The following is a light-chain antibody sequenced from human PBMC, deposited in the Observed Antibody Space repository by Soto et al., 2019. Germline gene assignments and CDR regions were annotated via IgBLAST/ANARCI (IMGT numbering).Light chain of an antibody. CDR3: QQSYSTWWT. J-gene: IGKJ1*01. CDR2: SAS. Sequence: DIQLTQSPSSLSASVGDRVTITCRASQNISNYLNWYQQKPGKAPRLLIYSASTLEGGVPSRFGGSGSGTDFTLTINSLEPEDFATFYCQQSYSTWWTFGQGTKVEIK. V-gene: IGKV1-39*01. CDR1: QNISNY.